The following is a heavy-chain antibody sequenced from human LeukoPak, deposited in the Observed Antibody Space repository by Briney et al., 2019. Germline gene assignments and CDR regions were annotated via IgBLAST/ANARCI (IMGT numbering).Heavy chain of an antibody. J-gene: IGHJ4*02. D-gene: IGHD3-22*01. CDR3: ARVVYFDSSGYYYYFDH. V-gene: IGHV4-38-2*02. Sequence: KPSETLSLTCTVSGYSISSGYYWGWIRQPPGKGLECIGSIYHSGSTYYNPSLKSRVTISVDTSKNQFSLKLSSVTAADAAVYYCARVVYFDSSGYYYYFDHWGQGTLVTVSS. CDR1: GYSISSGYY. CDR2: IYHSGST.